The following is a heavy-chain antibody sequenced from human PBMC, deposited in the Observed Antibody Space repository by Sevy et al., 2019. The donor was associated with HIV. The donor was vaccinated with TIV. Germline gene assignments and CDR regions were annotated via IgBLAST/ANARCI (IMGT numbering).Heavy chain of an antibody. CDR1: GFTFSSYS. D-gene: IGHD6-13*01. CDR3: ARSPGIAAAGKYYFDY. V-gene: IGHV3-48*02. J-gene: IGHJ4*02. CDR2: ISSSSNTI. Sequence: GGSLRLSCAASGFTFSSYSINWVRQTPGKGLEWVSYISSSSNTIYYADSVRGRFTISRDNAKNSLHLQVNSLRDEDTAVYYCARSPGIAAAGKYYFDYWGQGTLVTVSS.